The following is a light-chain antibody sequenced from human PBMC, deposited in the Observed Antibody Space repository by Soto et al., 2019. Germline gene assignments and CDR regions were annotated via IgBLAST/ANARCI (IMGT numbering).Light chain of an antibody. Sequence: EIVLTQSPATLSLSPGERATISCRASQTVSSYLAWYQQKPGQAPRLLIYDASNRATGIPARFSGSGSGTEFTLTISSLQSEDFAVYYCQQYNNWRGTFGQGTKVDIK. CDR1: QTVSSY. CDR2: DAS. CDR3: QQYNNWRGT. V-gene: IGKV3-11*01. J-gene: IGKJ1*01.